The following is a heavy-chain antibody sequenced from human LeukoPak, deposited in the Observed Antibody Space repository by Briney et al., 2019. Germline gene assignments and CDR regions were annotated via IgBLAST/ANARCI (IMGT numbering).Heavy chain of an antibody. J-gene: IGHJ6*02. Sequence: ASVKVSCKASGYTFTSYYMHWVRQAPGQGLEWTGIINPSGGSTSYAQKFQGRVTMTRDTSTSTVYMELSSLRSEDTAVYYCARDYYDSSGYITGMDVWGQGTTVTVSS. CDR1: GYTFTSYY. CDR3: ARDYYDSSGYITGMDV. V-gene: IGHV1-46*01. CDR2: INPSGGST. D-gene: IGHD3-22*01.